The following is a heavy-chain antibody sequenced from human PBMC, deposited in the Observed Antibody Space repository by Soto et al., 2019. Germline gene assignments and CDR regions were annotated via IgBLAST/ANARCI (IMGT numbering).Heavy chain of an antibody. CDR3: AMGYSYAPFDP. CDR2: ISGNGDTT. V-gene: IGHV3-23*01. Sequence: GGSLRLSCAASGFTFSSYAMSWVRQAPGKGLEWVSGISGNGDTTYYADSVKGRFAISRDNSKNTLYLQMSSLRAEDTAVYYCAMGYSYAPFDPWGQGSLVTVSS. CDR1: GFTFSSYA. D-gene: IGHD5-18*01. J-gene: IGHJ5*02.